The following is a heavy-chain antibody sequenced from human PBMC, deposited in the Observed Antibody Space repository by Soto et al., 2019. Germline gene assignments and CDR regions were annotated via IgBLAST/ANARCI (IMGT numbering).Heavy chain of an antibody. J-gene: IGHJ3*02. D-gene: IGHD1-1*01. CDR1: GFTFSSYW. CDR2: INSDGSST. V-gene: IGHV3-74*01. Sequence: GGSLRLSCAASGFTFSSYWMHWVRQAPGKGLVWVSRINSDGSSTSYADSVKGRFTISRDNAKNTLYLQMNSLRAEDTAVYYCARGPGVGPNWLGAFDIRGQGTMVTGS. CDR3: ARGPGVGPNWLGAFDI.